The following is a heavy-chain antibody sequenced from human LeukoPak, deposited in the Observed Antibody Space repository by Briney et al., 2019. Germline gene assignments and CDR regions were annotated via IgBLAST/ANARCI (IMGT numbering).Heavy chain of an antibody. D-gene: IGHD6-13*01. CDR1: GFTFSSYA. V-gene: IGHV3-23*01. CDR2: ISGSGDNT. CDR3: AKGRGYSSSWYGDY. J-gene: IGHJ4*02. Sequence: PGGSLRPSCAASGFTFSSYAMSWVRQAPGKGLEWVSDISGSGDNTYYADSVKGRFTISRDNPKNTVYLQMNSLRAEDTAVYYCAKGRGYSSSWYGDYWGQGTLATVSS.